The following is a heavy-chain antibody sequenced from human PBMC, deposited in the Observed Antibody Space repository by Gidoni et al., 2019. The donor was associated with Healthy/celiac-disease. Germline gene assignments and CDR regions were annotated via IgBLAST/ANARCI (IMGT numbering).Heavy chain of an antibody. CDR3: ARGEEGAAEFDY. Sequence: QPPGKGLEWIGYIYYSVSTNYNPSLKSRVTISVDTSKNQFSLKLSSVTAADTAVYYCARGEEGAAEFDYWGQGTLVTVSS. J-gene: IGHJ4*02. V-gene: IGHV4-59*01. D-gene: IGHD6-25*01. CDR2: IYYSVST.